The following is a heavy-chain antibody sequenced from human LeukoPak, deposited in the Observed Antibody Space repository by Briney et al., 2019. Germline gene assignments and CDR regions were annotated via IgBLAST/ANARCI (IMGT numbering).Heavy chain of an antibody. J-gene: IGHJ4*02. Sequence: SETLSLTCTVSGGSISNYYWSWIRQPAGKGLEWIGHISTSGSTNYNPSLKSRVTMSVDTSKDHFSLKLSSVTAADTAVYYCARQPPLRYFDWFPRTYYFDYWGQGTLVTVSS. CDR3: ARQPPLRYFDWFPRTYYFDY. V-gene: IGHV4-4*07. CDR1: GGSISNYY. D-gene: IGHD3-9*01. CDR2: ISTSGST.